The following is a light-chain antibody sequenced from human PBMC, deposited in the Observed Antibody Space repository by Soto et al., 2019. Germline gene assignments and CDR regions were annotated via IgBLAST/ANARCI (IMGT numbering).Light chain of an antibody. CDR3: QDYDTSPGIT. Sequence: EIVLTQSPGTLSLSPGERANLSCRASQRLSNNFLAWYQHKPGQAPRLLIYEPSYRDTGVPVRLSGSRSGTDFTLTISSLEPEDFAVYYWQDYDTSPGITFGQGTRLEVK. V-gene: IGKV3-20*01. CDR1: QRLSNNF. J-gene: IGKJ5*01. CDR2: EPS.